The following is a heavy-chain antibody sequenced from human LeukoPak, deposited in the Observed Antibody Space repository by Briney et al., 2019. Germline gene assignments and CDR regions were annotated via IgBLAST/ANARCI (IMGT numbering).Heavy chain of an antibody. CDR2: ISGSGGTT. Sequence: QPGGSLRLSCAASGFTFSAYAMAWVRQAPGKGLEWVSTISGSGGTTYSADSVKGRFTISRDNSKNILYLQVNSLRAGDTAVYYCAKDYYYDSSGYYCGDAFDIWGQGTMVTVSS. CDR1: GFTFSAYA. CDR3: AKDYYYDSSGYYCGDAFDI. V-gene: IGHV3-23*01. J-gene: IGHJ3*02. D-gene: IGHD3-22*01.